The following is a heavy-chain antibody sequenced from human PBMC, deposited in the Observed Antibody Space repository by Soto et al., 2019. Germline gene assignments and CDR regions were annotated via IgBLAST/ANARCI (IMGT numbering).Heavy chain of an antibody. CDR3: ERPFAGSYVSDH. D-gene: IGHD1-26*01. CDR2: INTDGSTT. Sequence: GGSLRLSCAASGLTFSIYWMHWVRQAPGKGLVWVSRINTDGSTTNYADSVKGRFTISRDNAKNTLYLQMNSLRAEDTAVYYCERPFAGSYVSDHGGRGTLVTVSS. CDR1: GLTFSIYW. J-gene: IGHJ4*02. V-gene: IGHV3-74*01.